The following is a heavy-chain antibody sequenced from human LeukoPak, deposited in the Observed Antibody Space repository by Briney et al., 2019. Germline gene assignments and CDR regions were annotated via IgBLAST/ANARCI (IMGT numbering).Heavy chain of an antibody. D-gene: IGHD3-10*01. CDR3: ARASTTMVRGAHDY. CDR1: GFTFSSYS. Sequence: GGSLRLSCAASGFTFSSYSMNWVRQAPGKGLEWVSSISSSSSYIYYADSVKGRFTISRDNAKNSLYLQMNSLRAEDTAVYHCARASTTMVRGAHDYWGQGTLVTVSS. V-gene: IGHV3-21*01. CDR2: ISSSSSYI. J-gene: IGHJ4*02.